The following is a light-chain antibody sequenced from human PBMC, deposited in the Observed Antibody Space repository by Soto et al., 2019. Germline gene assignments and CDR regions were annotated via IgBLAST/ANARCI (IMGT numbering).Light chain of an antibody. CDR3: GTWDISLDTVV. CDR2: DNH. J-gene: IGLJ2*01. CDR1: SSNVGGNY. V-gene: IGLV1-51*01. Sequence: QSVLTQPPSVSAAPGQKVTNSCSGSSSNVGGNYVSWYQVLPQKAPKLLIYDNHKRHSGIPDRFSGSKSGTSATLGITDLQTGDEAEYYCGTWDISLDTVVFGGGTKLTVL.